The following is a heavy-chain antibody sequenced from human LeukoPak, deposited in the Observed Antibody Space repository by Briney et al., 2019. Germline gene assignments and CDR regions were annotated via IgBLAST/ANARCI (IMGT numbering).Heavy chain of an antibody. CDR3: ARGGGLYCSSTSCYFTYYDFWSGSPTFDP. J-gene: IGHJ5*02. D-gene: IGHD3-3*01. CDR2: IYPGDSDT. CDR1: GYSFTSYW. Sequence: GESLKISCKGSGYSFTSYWIGWVRQMPGKGLEWMGIIYPGDSDTRYSPCFQGQVTISADKSISTAYLQWSSLKASDTAMYYCARGGGLYCSSTSCYFTYYDFWSGSPTFDPWGQGTLVTVSS. V-gene: IGHV5-51*01.